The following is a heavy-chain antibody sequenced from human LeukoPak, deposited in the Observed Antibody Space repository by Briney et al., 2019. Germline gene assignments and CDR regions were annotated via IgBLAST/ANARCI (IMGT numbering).Heavy chain of an antibody. Sequence: ASVKVSFKASGYPLTTYYMHWVRQPPGQGLDGVGIINPSGGSRNYAQKFQGRVTMTRDTSTSTVYMELSSLRYEDTAVYYCARESMIARERKFDFWGQGNLVTVSS. D-gene: IGHD3-16*01. CDR3: ARESMIARERKFDF. J-gene: IGHJ4*02. CDR1: GYPLTTYY. CDR2: INPSGGSR. V-gene: IGHV1-46*01.